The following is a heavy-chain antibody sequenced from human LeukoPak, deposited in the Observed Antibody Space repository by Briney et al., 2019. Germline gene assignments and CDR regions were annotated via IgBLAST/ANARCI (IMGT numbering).Heavy chain of an antibody. J-gene: IGHJ4*02. CDR2: IWYDGSNK. V-gene: IGHV3-33*01. CDR3: ARSDAAVVAAYYFDY. D-gene: IGHD3-22*01. CDR1: GFIFSSYG. Sequence: GRSLRLSCAASGFIFSSYGMHWVRQAPGKGLEWVAVIWYDGSNKYYADSVKGRFTISRDNSKNTLYLQMNSLRADDTAVYYCARSDAAVVAAYYFDYWGQGTLVTVSS.